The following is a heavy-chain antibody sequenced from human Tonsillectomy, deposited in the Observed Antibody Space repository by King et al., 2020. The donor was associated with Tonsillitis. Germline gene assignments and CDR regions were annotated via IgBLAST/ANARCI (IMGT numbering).Heavy chain of an antibody. D-gene: IGHD3-10*01. J-gene: IGHJ5*02. Sequence: VQLQQSGPGMVKPSQTLSLTCAISGDSVSSNSAGWNWIRQSPSRGLEWLGRTYYRSKWYNDYAVSVKSRITINPDTSKNQFSLQLNSVTPEDTAVYYCAGGGLVRGAIGLFDPWGPGTLVTVSS. CDR1: GDSVSSNSAG. V-gene: IGHV6-1*01. CDR3: AGGGLVRGAIGLFDP. CDR2: TYYRSKWYN.